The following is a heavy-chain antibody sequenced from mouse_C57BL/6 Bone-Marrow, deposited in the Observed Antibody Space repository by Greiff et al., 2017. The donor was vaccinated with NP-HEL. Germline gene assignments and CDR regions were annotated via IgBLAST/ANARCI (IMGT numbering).Heavy chain of an antibody. CDR3: AREGIYYAVDY. CDR1: GYTFTSYG. CDR2: IYPRSGNT. J-gene: IGHJ4*01. Sequence: QVQLQQSGAELARPGASVKLSCKASGYTFTSYGISWVKQRTGQGLEWIGEIYPRSGNTYYNEKFKGKATLTADKSSSTAYMELLSLTSEDSAVYFCAREGIYYAVDYWGQGTSVTVSS. V-gene: IGHV1-81*01.